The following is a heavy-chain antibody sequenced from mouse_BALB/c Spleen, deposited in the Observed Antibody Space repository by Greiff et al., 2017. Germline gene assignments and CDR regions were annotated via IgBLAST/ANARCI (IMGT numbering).Heavy chain of an antibody. CDR1: GFTFSSYG. V-gene: IGHV5-6-3*01. D-gene: IGHD1-2*01. CDR3: ARVGYYGYYFDY. CDR2: INSNGGST. Sequence: EVKLMESGGGLVQPGGSMKLSCVASGFTFSSYGMSWVRQTPDKRLELVATINSNGGSTYYPDSVKGRFTISRDNAKNTLYLQMSSLKSEDTAMYYCARVGYYGYYFDYWGQGTTLTVSS. J-gene: IGHJ2*01.